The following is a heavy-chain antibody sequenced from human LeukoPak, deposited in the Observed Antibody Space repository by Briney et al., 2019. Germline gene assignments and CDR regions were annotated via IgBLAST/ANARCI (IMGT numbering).Heavy chain of an antibody. CDR3: ARANSLYCSSTSCLFDY. J-gene: IGHJ4*02. CDR2: INPNSGGT. D-gene: IGHD2-2*01. V-gene: IGHV1-2*04. CDR1: GYTFTDYY. Sequence: GASVTVSCTASGYTFTDYYMHWVRLAPGQGLEWMGWINPNSGGTNYVQKFQGWVTMTRDTSINTAYMELSRLTSDDTAVYYCARANSLYCSSTSCLFDYWGQGTLVTVSS.